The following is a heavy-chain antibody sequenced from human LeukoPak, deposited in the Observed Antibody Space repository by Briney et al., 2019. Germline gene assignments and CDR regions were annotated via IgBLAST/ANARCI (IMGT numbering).Heavy chain of an antibody. J-gene: IGHJ4*02. Sequence: SETLSLTCAVYGGSFSSYYWSWIRQPPGKGLEWIGYIYYSGSTNYNPSLKSRVTISVDTSKNQFSLKLSSVTAADTAVYYCAREGPTSEDYFDYWGQGTLVTVSS. CDR1: GGSFSSYY. CDR2: IYYSGST. CDR3: AREGPTSEDYFDY. V-gene: IGHV4-59*01.